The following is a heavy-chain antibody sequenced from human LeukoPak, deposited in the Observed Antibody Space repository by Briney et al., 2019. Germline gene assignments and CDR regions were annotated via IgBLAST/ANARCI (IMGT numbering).Heavy chain of an antibody. Sequence: GESLKISCKGSGYSFTSYWLGWVRQMPGKGLEWMGIIYPGDSDTRYSPSSQGQVTISADKSISTAYLQWSSLKASDTAMYYCARRRTGSGWHLDYWGQGTLVTVSS. CDR2: IYPGDSDT. V-gene: IGHV5-51*01. CDR3: ARRRTGSGWHLDY. CDR1: GYSFTSYW. J-gene: IGHJ4*02. D-gene: IGHD6-19*01.